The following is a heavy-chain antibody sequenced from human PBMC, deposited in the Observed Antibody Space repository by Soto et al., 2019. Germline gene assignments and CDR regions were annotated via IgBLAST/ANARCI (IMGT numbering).Heavy chain of an antibody. CDR1: GFNFNDHG. Sequence: ESGGGLVQPGRSLRLSCIASGFNFNDHGMHWVRQAPGKGLEWVSGITWHSDGMGYADSVKGRFTISRDNAKNSLYLQMNSLRVEDTALYYCAKEDSGFSDYMDVWGKGTTVTVSS. J-gene: IGHJ6*03. CDR2: ITWHSDGM. D-gene: IGHD3-3*01. V-gene: IGHV3-9*01. CDR3: AKEDSGFSDYMDV.